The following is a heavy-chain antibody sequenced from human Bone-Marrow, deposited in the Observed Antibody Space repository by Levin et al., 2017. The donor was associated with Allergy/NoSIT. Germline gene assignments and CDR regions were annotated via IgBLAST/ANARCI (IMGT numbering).Heavy chain of an antibody. CDR2: IDWDDDK. CDR3: ARHMIRGVKGVDY. V-gene: IGHV2-70*11. D-gene: IGHD3-10*01. J-gene: IGHJ4*02. CDR1: GFSLSTSRMC. Sequence: QTLSLPCTFSGFSLSTSRMCVSWIRQPPGKALEWLARIDWDDDKYYSTSLKTRLTIPKDTSKNQVVLTMPNMDPVDTATYYCARHMIRGVKGVDYWGQGTLVTVSS.